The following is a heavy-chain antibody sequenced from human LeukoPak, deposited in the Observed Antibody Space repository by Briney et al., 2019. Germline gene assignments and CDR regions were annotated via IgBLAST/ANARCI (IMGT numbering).Heavy chain of an antibody. J-gene: IGHJ4*02. Sequence: GGSLRLSCAASGFTFSIYGMHWVRQAPGKGLEGVGVISYDGDNKHYADSVEGRFTISRDNSRDTLYLQMNSLTTEDTAAYYCAKDFFPQTTVYYFQNWGQGTLVTVSS. CDR2: ISYDGDNK. CDR3: AKDFFPQTTVYYFQN. CDR1: GFTFSIYG. D-gene: IGHD4-11*01. V-gene: IGHV3-30*18.